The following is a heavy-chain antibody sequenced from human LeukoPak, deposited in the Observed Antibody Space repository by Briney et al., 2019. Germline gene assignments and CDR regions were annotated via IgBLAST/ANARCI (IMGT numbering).Heavy chain of an antibody. CDR2: ISDSGGST. CDR1: GFTFSSYA. J-gene: IGHJ4*02. D-gene: IGHD1-26*01. V-gene: IGHV3-23*01. CDR3: AHSGSYYVFDY. Sequence: GGSLRLSCAASGFTFSSYAMSWVRQAPGKGLEWVSRISDSGGSTYYADSVKGRFTISRDNSKNTLYLQMNSLRAEDTAVYYCAHSGSYYVFDYWGQGTLVTVSS.